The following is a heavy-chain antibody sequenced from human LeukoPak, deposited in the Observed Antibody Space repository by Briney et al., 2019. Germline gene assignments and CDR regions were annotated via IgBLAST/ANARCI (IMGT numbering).Heavy chain of an antibody. V-gene: IGHV3-74*01. CDR1: GFTFSSYC. CDR3: AREGTIFDY. D-gene: IGHD1-7*01. J-gene: IGHJ4*02. CDR2: INSGGSTI. Sequence: PGGSLRLSCTASGFTFSSYCMHWVRQAPGKGLVWVSRINSGGSTISYADSVKGRFTISRDNAKNTLYLQMNSLRAEDTAVYYWAREGTIFDYWGQGTLVTVSS.